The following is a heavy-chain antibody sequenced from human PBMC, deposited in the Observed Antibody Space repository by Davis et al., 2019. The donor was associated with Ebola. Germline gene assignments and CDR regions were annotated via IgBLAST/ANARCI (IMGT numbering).Heavy chain of an antibody. V-gene: IGHV4-59*01. Sequence: PSETLSLTCTVSGVSIRTYYWSWIRQPPGRGLEYLGYSYYTGITNYNPSLKSRVSISVETSKSQFSLKLSSVTAADTAIYYCARGRLGGGGRGLFFDYWGQGFLVTVS. CDR1: GVSIRTYY. CDR3: ARGRLGGGGRGLFFDY. J-gene: IGHJ4*02. CDR2: SYYTGIT. D-gene: IGHD7-27*01.